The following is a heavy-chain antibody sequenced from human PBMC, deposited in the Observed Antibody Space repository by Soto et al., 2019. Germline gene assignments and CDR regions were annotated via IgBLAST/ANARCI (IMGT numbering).Heavy chain of an antibody. J-gene: IGHJ4*02. V-gene: IGHV1-46*01. CDR3: AKTGYCSGGSCYSNVDY. CDR2: INPSGGRT. D-gene: IGHD2-15*01. Sequence: ASVKVSCKXSRYTFTTYYMHWVRQAPGQGLEWMGIINPSGGRTSYAQKFQGRVTMTSDTSTSTVYMELSSLRSEATAVYYCAKTGYCSGGSCYSNVDYWGQGTLVTVSS. CDR1: RYTFTTYY.